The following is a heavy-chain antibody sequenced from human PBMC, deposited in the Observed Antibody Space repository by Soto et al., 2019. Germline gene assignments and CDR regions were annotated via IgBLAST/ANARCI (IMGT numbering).Heavy chain of an antibody. D-gene: IGHD2-2*01. J-gene: IGHJ4*02. CDR2: ISGDGRTT. V-gene: IGHV3-74*01. Sequence: PGGSLGLSCAASGFTFSSHWMNWVRQAPGKGLVWVSRISGDGRTTSHADSVKGRFTISRDNAKNTLYLQMNSLRVEDTAVYYCARGVPNCSSSSCYFDFWGQGILVTVSS. CDR3: ARGVPNCSSSSCYFDF. CDR1: GFTFSSHW.